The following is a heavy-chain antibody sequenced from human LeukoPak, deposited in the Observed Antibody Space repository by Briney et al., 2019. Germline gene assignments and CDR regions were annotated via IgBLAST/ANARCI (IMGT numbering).Heavy chain of an antibody. Sequence: SETLSLTCTVSDDSISSSYYYWVWIRQPPGKGLDWIGSIYYDGRSYYNPSLRSRVTGYLDTSKNQFSLTLRSVTATDTAVYYCARSSISSYYEDWGQGTLVTVSS. CDR1: DDSISSSYYY. CDR3: ARSSISSYYED. D-gene: IGHD1-26*01. V-gene: IGHV4-39*01. J-gene: IGHJ4*02. CDR2: IYYDGRS.